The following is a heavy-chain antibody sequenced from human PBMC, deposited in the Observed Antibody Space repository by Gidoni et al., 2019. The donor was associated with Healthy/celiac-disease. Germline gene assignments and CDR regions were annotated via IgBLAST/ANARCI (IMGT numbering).Heavy chain of an antibody. CDR3: ARRSSSWYVGWFDP. J-gene: IGHJ5*02. CDR2: IYYSGST. V-gene: IGHV4-39*01. Sequence: QLQLQESGPGLVKPSETLSLTCTVSGGSITSRGYYWGWLRQPPGKGLEWMGNIYYSGSTYYNPSLKSRVTISVDTSKNQFSLKLSSVTAADTAVYYCARRSSSWYVGWFDPWGQGTLVTVSS. CDR1: GGSITSRGYY. D-gene: IGHD6-13*01.